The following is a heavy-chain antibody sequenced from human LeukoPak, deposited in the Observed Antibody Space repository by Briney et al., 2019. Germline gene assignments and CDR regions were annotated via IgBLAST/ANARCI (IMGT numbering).Heavy chain of an antibody. J-gene: IGHJ5*02. CDR1: GGSISSSSYY. V-gene: IGHV3-23*01. CDR3: AKDTPAAIGWFDP. D-gene: IGHD2-2*02. CDR2: ISGSGGST. Sequence: ETLSLTCTVSGGSISSSSYYWGWIRQPPGKGLEWVSAISGSGGSTYYADSVKGRFTISRDNSKNTLYLQMNSLRAEDTAVYYCAKDTPAAIGWFDPWGQGTLVTVSS.